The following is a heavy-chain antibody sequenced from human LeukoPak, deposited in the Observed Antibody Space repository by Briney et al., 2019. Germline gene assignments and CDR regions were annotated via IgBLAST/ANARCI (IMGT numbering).Heavy chain of an antibody. CDR2: IQYGRSNI. CDR1: GFPFSNYG. Sequence: QPGGSLRLSCAASGFPFSNYGMHWVRQAPGKGLEWVAFIQYGRSNIYYADSVKGRFSVSRDNFQNTLYLQLNSLRIEDTATYYCAKPPNLLEWSLEYWGQGTLVTVSS. CDR3: AKPPNLLEWSLEY. V-gene: IGHV3-30*02. D-gene: IGHD3-3*01. J-gene: IGHJ4*02.